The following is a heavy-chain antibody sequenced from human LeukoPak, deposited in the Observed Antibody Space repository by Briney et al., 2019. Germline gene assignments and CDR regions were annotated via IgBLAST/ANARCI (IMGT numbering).Heavy chain of an antibody. D-gene: IGHD4-17*01. CDR1: GFTFSNYA. CDR3: AREDYEYYFDY. J-gene: IGHJ4*02. Sequence: GSLRLSCAASGFTFSNYAMHWVRQAPGKGLEWVSAISGNGASPYYADSVKGRFSISRDNSENILYLQMNSLRAEDTAVYYCAREDYEYYFDYWGQGTLVTVSS. V-gene: IGHV3-23*01. CDR2: ISGNGASP.